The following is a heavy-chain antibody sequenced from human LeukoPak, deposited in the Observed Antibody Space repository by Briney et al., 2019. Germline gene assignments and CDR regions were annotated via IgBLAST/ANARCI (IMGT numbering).Heavy chain of an antibody. V-gene: IGHV3-48*03. CDR2: IASSGTTI. Sequence: GGSLRLSCAVSGFPFSIYEMNWVRQAPGKGLEWVSNIASSGTTIYYADSVKGRFSISRDNAKSSLYLQMNSLRVEDTAVYYCAPLAVASDFDYWGQGALVTVSS. J-gene: IGHJ4*02. CDR1: GFPFSIYE. D-gene: IGHD6-19*01. CDR3: APLAVASDFDY.